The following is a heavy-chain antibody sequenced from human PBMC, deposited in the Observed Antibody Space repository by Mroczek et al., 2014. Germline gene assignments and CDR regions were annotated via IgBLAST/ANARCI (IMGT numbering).Heavy chain of an antibody. CDR1: GGSFSGYY. CDR2: INHSGST. Sequence: QVQLQQWGAGLLKPSETLSLTCAVYGGSFSGYYWSWIRQPPGKGLEWIGEINHSGSTNYNPSLKSRVTISVDTSKNQFSLKLSSVTAADTAVYYCARSGYSYGYQLKGFDYWGQGTLVTVSS. J-gene: IGHJ4*02. CDR3: ARSGYSYGYQLKGFDY. D-gene: IGHD5-18*01. V-gene: IGHV4-34*01.